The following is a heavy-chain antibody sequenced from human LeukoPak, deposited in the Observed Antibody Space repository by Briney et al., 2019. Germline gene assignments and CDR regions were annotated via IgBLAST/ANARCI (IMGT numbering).Heavy chain of an antibody. Sequence: GGSLRLSCAASGFTFSSYGMHWVRQAPGKGLEWVAFIRYDGSNKYYADSVKGRFTISRDNSKNTLYLQMNSLRAEDTAVYYCARGNPGLNAFDIWGQGTMVTVSS. CDR2: IRYDGSNK. V-gene: IGHV3-30*02. J-gene: IGHJ3*02. CDR3: ARGNPGLNAFDI. CDR1: GFTFSSYG.